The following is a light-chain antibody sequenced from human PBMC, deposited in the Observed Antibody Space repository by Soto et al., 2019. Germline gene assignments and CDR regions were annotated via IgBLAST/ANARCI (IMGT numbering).Light chain of an antibody. J-gene: IGKJ1*01. CDR2: GAS. CDR3: QQYNNWWT. Sequence: EIVMTQCPATLSVSPGERATLSFRASQSVSSSLAWYQQKPGQAPRLLIYGASTRATGIPARFSGSGSGTEFTLTISSLQSEDFAVYYCQQYNNWWTFGQGTKVDIK. CDR1: QSVSSS. V-gene: IGKV3-15*01.